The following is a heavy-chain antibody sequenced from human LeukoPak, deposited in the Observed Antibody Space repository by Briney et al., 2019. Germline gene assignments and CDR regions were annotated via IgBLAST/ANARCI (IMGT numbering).Heavy chain of an antibody. D-gene: IGHD3-9*01. CDR2: IRYDGSNK. V-gene: IGHV3-30*02. Sequence: GGSLRLSCAASGFTFSSYGMHWVRQAPGKGLEWVAFIRYDGSNKCYADSVKGRFTISRDNSKNTLYLQMNSLRAEDTAVYYCAKVGDYDILTGYYLSGAFDIWGQGTMVTVSS. CDR1: GFTFSSYG. CDR3: AKVGDYDILTGYYLSGAFDI. J-gene: IGHJ3*02.